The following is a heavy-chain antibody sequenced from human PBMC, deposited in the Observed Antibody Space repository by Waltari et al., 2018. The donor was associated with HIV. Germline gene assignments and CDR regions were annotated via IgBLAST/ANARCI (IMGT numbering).Heavy chain of an antibody. CDR2: IIPILGIA. D-gene: IGHD2-21*02. CDR3: AREGGLVTTIRGDYYYYGMDV. J-gene: IGHJ6*02. CDR1: GGTFSSYA. V-gene: IGHV1-69*04. Sequence: QVQLVQSGAEVKKPGSSVKVSCKASGGTFSSYAISWVRQAPGQGLEWMGRIIPILGIANYAQKFQGRVTITADKSTSTAYMELSSLRSEDTAVYYCAREGGLVTTIRGDYYYYGMDVWGQGTTVTVSS.